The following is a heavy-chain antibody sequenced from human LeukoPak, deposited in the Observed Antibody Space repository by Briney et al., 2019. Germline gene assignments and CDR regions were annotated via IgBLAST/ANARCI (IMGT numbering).Heavy chain of an antibody. D-gene: IGHD2-15*01. V-gene: IGHV5-51*01. CDR1: GYNFTDTW. CDR2: IDPRDSDT. Sequence: GESLKISCKASGYNFTDTWIDWVRQMPGKGLEWMGVIDPRDSDTRYSPSFQGQVTISADKSISTAYLQWSSLKASDTAMFYCARRYCSGGSCNFDYWGQGTLVTVSS. CDR3: ARRYCSGGSCNFDY. J-gene: IGHJ4*02.